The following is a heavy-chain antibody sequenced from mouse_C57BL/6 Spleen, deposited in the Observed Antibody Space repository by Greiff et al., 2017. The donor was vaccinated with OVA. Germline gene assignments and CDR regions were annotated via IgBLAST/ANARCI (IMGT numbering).Heavy chain of an antibody. V-gene: IGHV1-82*01. D-gene: IGHD2-5*01. Sequence: QVQLQQSGPELVKPGASVKISCKASGYAISSSWMNWVKQRPGKGLEWIGRIYPGDGDTNYNGKFKGKATLTADKSSSTAYMQLSSLTSEDSAVYFYASDYSNYPLDYWGQGTTLTVSS. CDR2: IYPGDGDT. J-gene: IGHJ2*01. CDR1: GYAISSSW. CDR3: ASDYSNYPLDY.